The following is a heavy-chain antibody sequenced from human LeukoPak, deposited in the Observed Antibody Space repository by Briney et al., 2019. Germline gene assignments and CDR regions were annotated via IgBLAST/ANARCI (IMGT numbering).Heavy chain of an antibody. D-gene: IGHD1-26*01. CDR3: AKDRSWPTYYYYGMDV. CDR2: ISYDGSNK. V-gene: IGHV3-30*18. CDR1: GFTFSSYG. J-gene: IGHJ6*02. Sequence: PGRSLRLSCAASGFTFSSYGMHWVRQAPGKGLEWVAVISYDGSNKYYADSVKGRFTISRDNSKNTLYLQMNSLRAEDTAVYYCAKDRSWPTYYYYGMDVWGQGTTVTVSS.